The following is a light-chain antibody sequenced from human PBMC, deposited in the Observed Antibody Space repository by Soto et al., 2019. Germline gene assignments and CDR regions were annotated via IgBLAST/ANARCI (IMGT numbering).Light chain of an antibody. CDR2: GES. V-gene: IGKV3-20*01. CDR3: QQYGSSPRT. J-gene: IGKJ1*01. CDR1: QSVSSSY. Sequence: EIVLTQSPGTLSLSPGERATLSCRAGQSVSSSYLAWYQQKPGQAPKLLIHGESSRATGIPDRFSGSGSGTDFTLTISRLEPEDFAVYYCQQYGSSPRTFGQGTKVDIK.